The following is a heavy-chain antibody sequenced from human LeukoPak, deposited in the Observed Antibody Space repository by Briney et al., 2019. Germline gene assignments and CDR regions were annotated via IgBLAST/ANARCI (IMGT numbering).Heavy chain of an antibody. CDR1: GGSFSGYY. J-gene: IGHJ4*02. CDR3: ALLYGDYGYYFDY. D-gene: IGHD4-17*01. CDR2: INHSGST. V-gene: IGHV4-34*01. Sequence: PSETLSPTCAVYGGSFSGYYWSWIRQPPGKGLEWIGEINHSGSTNYNPSLKSRVTISVDTSKNQFSLKLSSVTAADTAVYYCALLYGDYGYYFDYWGQGALVTVSS.